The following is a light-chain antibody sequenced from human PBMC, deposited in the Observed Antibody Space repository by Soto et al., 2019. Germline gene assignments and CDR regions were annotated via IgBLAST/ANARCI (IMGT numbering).Light chain of an antibody. CDR2: GAS. CDR3: QKYNSAPLT. V-gene: IGKV3-15*01. Sequence: EVMMSQSLPTLSVYPGERATLPCRASQSGSRDLAWYQQKPGQAHRLLIYGASTRATGIPARFSGSGSGTDFTLTISSLQPEDVATYYCQKYNSAPLTFGGG. J-gene: IGKJ4*01. CDR1: QSGSRD.